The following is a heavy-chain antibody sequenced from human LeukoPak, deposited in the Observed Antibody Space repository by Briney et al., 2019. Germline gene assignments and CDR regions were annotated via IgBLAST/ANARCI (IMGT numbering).Heavy chain of an antibody. V-gene: IGHV1-69*01. Sequence: VKVSCKASGGTFSSYAISWVRQAPGQGLEWMGGIIPIFGTANYAQKFQGRVTITADESTSTAYMELSSLRSEDTAVYYCARAPLTKHFYSNYIDYCGQGALFSASS. CDR1: GGTFSSYA. CDR2: IIPIFGTA. D-gene: IGHD4-11*01. CDR3: ARAPLTKHFYSNYIDY. J-gene: IGHJ4*02.